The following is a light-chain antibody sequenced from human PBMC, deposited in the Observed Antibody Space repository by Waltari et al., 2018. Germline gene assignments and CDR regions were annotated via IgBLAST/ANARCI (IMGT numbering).Light chain of an antibody. Sequence: EILMTQSPATLSVSPGERATLSCRASQSVSSNLAWYQQKPGQAPRLLIYDVSTRATGIPARFSGSGSGTEFTLTISSLQSEDFAVYYCQQYNNWPPLTFGGGTKVEIK. J-gene: IGKJ4*01. V-gene: IGKV3-15*01. CDR3: QQYNNWPPLT. CDR1: QSVSSN. CDR2: DVS.